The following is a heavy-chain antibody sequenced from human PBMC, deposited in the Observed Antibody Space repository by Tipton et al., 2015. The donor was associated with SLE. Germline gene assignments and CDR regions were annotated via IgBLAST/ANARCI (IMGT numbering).Heavy chain of an antibody. Sequence: LRLSCAASGFTFSAYTMHWVRQAPGKGLEWIGSIFYSGSTSYNPSLKSRVTISVDTSKNQFSLKLDSVIAADTAVYYCAGGWFRDLFDYWGQGALVSVSS. CDR2: IFYSGST. D-gene: IGHD3-10*01. J-gene: IGHJ4*02. CDR1: GFTFSAYT. V-gene: IGHV4-38-2*01. CDR3: AGGWFRDLFDY.